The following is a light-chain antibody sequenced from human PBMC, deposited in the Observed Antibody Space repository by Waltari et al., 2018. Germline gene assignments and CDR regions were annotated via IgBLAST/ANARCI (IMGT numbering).Light chain of an antibody. Sequence: QAVVTQEPSLTVSPGGPVTLTCGSSSGAVTSGHYPYWFQQKPGQAPRTLIYDTRNKHSWTPARFSGSLLGGKAALTLSGAQPEDEANYYCLLSYSGARVFGGGTKLTVL. J-gene: IGLJ3*02. CDR2: DTR. CDR1: SGAVTSGHY. V-gene: IGLV7-46*01. CDR3: LLSYSGARV.